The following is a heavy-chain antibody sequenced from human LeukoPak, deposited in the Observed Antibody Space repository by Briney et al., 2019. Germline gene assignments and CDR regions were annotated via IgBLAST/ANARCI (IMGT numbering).Heavy chain of an antibody. D-gene: IGHD5-12*01. CDR2: IYYSGST. V-gene: IGHV4-59*01. CDR1: GGSISTYY. CDR3: AKDRHIVATSFDY. J-gene: IGHJ4*02. Sequence: PSETLSLTCTVSGGSISTYYWTWMRQPPGKGLEWIGYIYYSGSTNYNPSLKSRVTISVDTSKNQFSLKLSSVTAADTAVYYCAKDRHIVATSFDYWGQGTLVTVSS.